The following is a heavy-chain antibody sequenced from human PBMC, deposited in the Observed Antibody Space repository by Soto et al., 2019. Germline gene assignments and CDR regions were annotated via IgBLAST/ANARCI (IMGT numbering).Heavy chain of an antibody. CDR3: ARVRVTWFDP. V-gene: IGHV6-1*01. CDR1: GDSVSSKSAI. CDR2: TYYRSKWYY. D-gene: IGHD4-17*01. J-gene: IGHJ5*02. Sequence: SQTLSLTCDISGDSVSSKSAIWSWIRQSPSRGLEWLGRTYYRSKWYYDYAVSVKSRISINADTAKNQFSLQLNSVTPEDSAVYYCARVRVTWFDPWGQGTLVTVSS.